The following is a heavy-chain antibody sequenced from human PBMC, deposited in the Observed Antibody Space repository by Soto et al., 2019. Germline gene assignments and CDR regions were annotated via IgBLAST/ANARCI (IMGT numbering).Heavy chain of an antibody. Sequence: GESRKIACKGSGYTFTSHWIAWVRQMPGKGLEWMGIIYADNSDTKYSPSFQGQVTISADKSISTAYLQWSSLKASDTAMYYCAALFYYDSKGGFDYWGRGTRVTVSS. J-gene: IGHJ4*02. CDR3: AALFYYDSKGGFDY. V-gene: IGHV5-51*01. D-gene: IGHD3-22*01. CDR1: GYTFTSHW. CDR2: IYADNSDT.